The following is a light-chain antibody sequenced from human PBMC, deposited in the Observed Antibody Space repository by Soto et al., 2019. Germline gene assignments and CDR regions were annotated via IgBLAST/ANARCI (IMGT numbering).Light chain of an antibody. CDR2: GAS. V-gene: IGKV3-15*01. J-gene: IGKJ4*01. CDR1: QSISGN. Sequence: EMVMTQSPATLSVSPGERATLSCRASQSISGNLAWYQQKPGQAPRLLITGASTRATGIPARFSGSGSGTEFTLTINSLQSEDFAVYYCQQYNNWPLTFGGGTKVEIK. CDR3: QQYNNWPLT.